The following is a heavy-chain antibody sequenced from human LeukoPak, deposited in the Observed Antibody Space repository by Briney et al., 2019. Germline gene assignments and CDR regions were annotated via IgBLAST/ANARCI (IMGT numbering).Heavy chain of an antibody. D-gene: IGHD6-19*01. J-gene: IGHJ4*02. V-gene: IGHV3-48*03. CDR1: GFTFSSNE. CDR3: ARRTDLDSSGYSY. CDR2: ISSSGSTI. Sequence: PGGSLRLSCAASGFTFSSNEMNCVRQAPGKGLEWVSYISSSGSTIYYADSVKGRFTISRDNAKNSLYLQMNSLRAEDTAVYYCARRTDLDSSGYSYWGQGTLVTVSS.